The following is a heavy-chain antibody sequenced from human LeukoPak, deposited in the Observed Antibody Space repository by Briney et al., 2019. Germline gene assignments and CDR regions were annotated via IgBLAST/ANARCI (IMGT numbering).Heavy chain of an antibody. D-gene: IGHD5-24*01. Sequence: SETLSLTCIVSVGSVRSHYWDWIRQPPGKGLEWIGFMSYSGTNDYNPSLKSRVSISIDTSRNRVSLRLSSVTAADTAYYRCARGGRDGPVDFGGQGTLVTVSS. J-gene: IGHJ4*02. CDR1: VGSVRSHY. CDR3: ARGGRDGPVDF. CDR2: MSYSGTN. V-gene: IGHV4-59*02.